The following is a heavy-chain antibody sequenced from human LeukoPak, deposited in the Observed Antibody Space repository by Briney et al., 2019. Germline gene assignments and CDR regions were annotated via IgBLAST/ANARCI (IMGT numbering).Heavy chain of an antibody. J-gene: IGHJ5*02. CDR3: ARDEPYYYDSSGYYDNWFDP. CDR1: GGSFSGYY. D-gene: IGHD3-22*01. V-gene: IGHV4-34*01. CDR2: INHSGST. Sequence: PSETLSLTCAVYGGSFSGYYWSWIRQPPGKGLEWIGEINHSGSTNYNPSLKSRVTISVDTSKNQFSLKLSSVTAADTAVYYCARDEPYYYDSSGYYDNWFDPWGQGTLVTVSS.